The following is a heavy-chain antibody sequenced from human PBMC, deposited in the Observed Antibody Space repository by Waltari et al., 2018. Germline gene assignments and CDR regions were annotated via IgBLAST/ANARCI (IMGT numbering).Heavy chain of an antibody. CDR3: ATSGDVYFDY. CDR1: GYTFTSYA. V-gene: IGHV1-3*01. CDR2: INAGNGNT. J-gene: IGHJ4*02. Sequence: QVQLVQSGAEVKKPGASVKVSCKASGYTFTSYAMHWVRQAPGQRLEWMGWINAGNGNTKYPQKFQGRVTITADTSTDTAYMELSSLRSEDTAVYYCATSGDVYFDYWGQGTLVTVSS. D-gene: IGHD7-27*01.